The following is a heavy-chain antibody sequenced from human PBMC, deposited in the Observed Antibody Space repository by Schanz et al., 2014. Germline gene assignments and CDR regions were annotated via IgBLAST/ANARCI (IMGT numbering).Heavy chain of an antibody. J-gene: IGHJ3*02. CDR2: IVPIAGIT. CDR3: TRGGYSYALSAFDI. V-gene: IGHV1-69*02. D-gene: IGHD5-18*01. CDR1: GGTFSTYT. Sequence: QVQLVQSGAEVKKPGSSVKVSCKASGGTFSTYTISWVRQAPGQGLEWMGRIVPIAGITNYAQRFQGRVTMTTDTSTGTAYMELRSLRSDDTALYYCTRGGYSYALSAFDIWGQGTMVTVSS.